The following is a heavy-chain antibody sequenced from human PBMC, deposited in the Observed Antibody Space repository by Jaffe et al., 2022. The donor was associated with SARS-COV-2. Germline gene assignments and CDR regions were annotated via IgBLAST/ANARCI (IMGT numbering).Heavy chain of an antibody. J-gene: IGHJ6*02. V-gene: IGHV3-64*01. Sequence: EVQLVESGGGLVQPGGSLRLSCAASGFTFSSYAMHWVRQAPGKGLEYVSAISSNGGSTYYANSVKGRFTISRDNSKNTLYLQMGSLRAEDMAVYYCARTYCSGGSCYSAGYYGMDVWGQGTTVTVSS. CDR1: GFTFSSYA. CDR2: ISSNGGST. D-gene: IGHD2-15*01. CDR3: ARTYCSGGSCYSAGYYGMDV.